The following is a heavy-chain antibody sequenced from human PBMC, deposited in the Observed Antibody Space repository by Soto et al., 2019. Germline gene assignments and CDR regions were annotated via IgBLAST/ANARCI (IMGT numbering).Heavy chain of an antibody. Sequence: EVQLVESGGGLVQPGGSLRLSCTASGFTFSDRWIHWVRQAPGKGLVWVSRINSDGSITTYADSVKGRFTISRDNAKSRVYLQLNSLRVEDPAVYYCIRGSPAPPPNTRLFDYWGQGTLVTVSS. CDR1: GFTFSDRW. D-gene: IGHD2-2*02. V-gene: IGHV3-74*03. CDR2: INSDGSIT. J-gene: IGHJ4*02. CDR3: IRGSPAPPPNTRLFDY.